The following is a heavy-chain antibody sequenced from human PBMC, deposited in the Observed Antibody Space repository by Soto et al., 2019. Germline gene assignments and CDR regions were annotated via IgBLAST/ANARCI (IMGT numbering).Heavy chain of an antibody. D-gene: IGHD1-26*01. CDR3: AREGGNLNWFGP. V-gene: IGHV3-48*02. CDR1: GFTFSSYS. J-gene: IGHJ5*02. CDR2: ISSSSSTL. Sequence: EVQLVESGGGLVQPGGSLRLSCAASGFTFSSYSMNWVRQAPGKGLEWVSYISSSSSTLYYADSVKGRFTISRDNAKNSLYLHMHSLRDEYTAVYYCAREGGNLNWFGPWGPGTLVTVSS.